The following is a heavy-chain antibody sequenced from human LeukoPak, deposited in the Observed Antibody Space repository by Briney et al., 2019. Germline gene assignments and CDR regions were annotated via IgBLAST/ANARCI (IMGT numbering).Heavy chain of an antibody. V-gene: IGHV3-7*03. Sequence: GGSLRLSCAVSGFNFRDHWMDWVRQAPGKGLEWVGHIKDDGSETYYLDSLKGRFSISRDNTNNALYLQMNSLRVEDTAVYYCVKNDGWFHLAQWGQGTLVTVSS. CDR3: VKNDGWFHLAQ. D-gene: IGHD6-19*01. CDR1: GFNFRDHW. CDR2: IKDDGSET. J-gene: IGHJ4*02.